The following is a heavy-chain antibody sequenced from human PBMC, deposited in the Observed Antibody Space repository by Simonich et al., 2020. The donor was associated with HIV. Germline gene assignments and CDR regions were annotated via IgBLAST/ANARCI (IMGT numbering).Heavy chain of an antibody. Sequence: QVQLVQSGAEVKKPGASVKVSCKASGYTFTGYYLHWVRQAPGQGLEWMGWINPKSGDTNYAQKFQGRVTMTRETSISTVDMELSRLRSDDTAVYYCARDSDTTEIGLGPLKGGFDIWGQGTMVTVSS. D-gene: IGHD1-26*01. CDR1: GYTFTGYY. V-gene: IGHV1-2*02. CDR3: ARDSDTTEIGLGPLKGGFDI. J-gene: IGHJ3*02. CDR2: INPKSGDT.